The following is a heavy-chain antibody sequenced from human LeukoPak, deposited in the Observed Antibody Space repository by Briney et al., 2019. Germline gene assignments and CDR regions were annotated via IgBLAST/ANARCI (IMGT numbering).Heavy chain of an antibody. J-gene: IGHJ5*02. CDR2: INWNGGNT. D-gene: IGHD1-26*01. CDR1: GFTFDDYG. Sequence: PGGSLRLSCAASGFTFDDYGMSWVRQGPGKGLEWVSGINWNGGNTGYADSVKGRFTIFRDNAKNSLYLEMDSLRVEDTALYYCARTSDANWFDLWGQGTLVTVSS. CDR3: ARTSDANWFDL. V-gene: IGHV3-20*04.